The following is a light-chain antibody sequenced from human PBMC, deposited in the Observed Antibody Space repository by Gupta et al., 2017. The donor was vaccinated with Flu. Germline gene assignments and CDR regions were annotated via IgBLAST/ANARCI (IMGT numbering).Light chain of an antibody. CDR2: AAS. CDR3: QQYYSYPYS. J-gene: IGKJ2*03. CDR1: QGISSY. Sequence: ALRTAQSPSSFSASTGDRVTITCRASQGISSYLAWYQQKPGKAPKLLIYAASTLQSGVPSRFSGSGSGTDFTLTISCLQSEDFATYYCQQYYSYPYSFGQGTKLEIK. V-gene: IGKV1-8*01.